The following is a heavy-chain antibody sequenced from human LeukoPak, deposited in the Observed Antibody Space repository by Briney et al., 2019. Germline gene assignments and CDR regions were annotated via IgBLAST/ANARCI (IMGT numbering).Heavy chain of an antibody. V-gene: IGHV4-4*02. J-gene: IGHJ6*03. CDR1: GGSISSSNW. CDR2: IYHSGST. D-gene: IGHD2-2*01. CDR3: ARVLVPAARCCYYYDIDV. Sequence: KSSETLSLTCAVSGGSISSSNWWSWVRQPPGKGLEWIGEIYHSGSTNYNPSLKSRVTMSINTANNQLSLKLTSVTAADTAVYYCARVLVPAARCCYYYDIDVWGKGTAVTISS.